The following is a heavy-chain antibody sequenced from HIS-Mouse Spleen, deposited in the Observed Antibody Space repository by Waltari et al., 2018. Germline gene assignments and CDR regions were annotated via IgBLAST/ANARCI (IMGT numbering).Heavy chain of an antibody. CDR3: AREIPYSSSWYDWYFDL. V-gene: IGHV4-39*07. Sequence: QLQLQESGPGLVKPSETLSLTCTVSGGSISSSSYYWGWIRQPPGKGLEWIGSIYYSGRTYYNPSLKSRVTRSVETSKNQFSLKLSSVTAADTAVYYCAREIPYSSSWYDWYFDLWGRGTLVTVSS. CDR1: GGSISSSSYY. CDR2: IYYSGRT. J-gene: IGHJ2*01. D-gene: IGHD6-13*01.